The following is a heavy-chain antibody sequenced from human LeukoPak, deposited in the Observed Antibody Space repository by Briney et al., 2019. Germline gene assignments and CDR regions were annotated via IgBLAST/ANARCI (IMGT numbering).Heavy chain of an antibody. CDR2: INHSGST. CDR3: ATCSGGSCYRFDY. D-gene: IGHD2-15*01. Sequence: PSETLSLTCAVYGGSFSGYYWSWIRQPPGKGLEWIGEINHSGSTNYNPSLKSRVTISVDTSKKQFSLKLSSVTAADTAVYYCATCSGGSCYRFDYWGQGTLVTVSS. CDR1: GGSFSGYY. V-gene: IGHV4-34*01. J-gene: IGHJ4*02.